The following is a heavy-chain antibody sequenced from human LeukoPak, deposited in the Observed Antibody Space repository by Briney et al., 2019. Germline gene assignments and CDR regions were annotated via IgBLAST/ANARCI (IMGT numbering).Heavy chain of an antibody. CDR2: IIGSVPST. CDR1: GFTFGNYA. Sequence: GGSLRLSCAASGFTFGNYAMSRVRQTPGKGLEWVSHIIGSVPSTFYAESVKGRFTISRDNSKNTLYLQMNSLRADDTAVYYCAKGGYDYVEVGYFDYWGQGVLVTVSS. CDR3: AKGGYDYVEVGYFDY. V-gene: IGHV3-23*01. D-gene: IGHD5-12*01. J-gene: IGHJ4*02.